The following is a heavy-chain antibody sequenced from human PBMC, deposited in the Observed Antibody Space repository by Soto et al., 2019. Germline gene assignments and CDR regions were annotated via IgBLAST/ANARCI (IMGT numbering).Heavy chain of an antibody. V-gene: IGHV4-31*03. D-gene: IGHD6-13*01. CDR2: IYYRGTT. CDR3: ARVSAGGTRWFDS. J-gene: IGHJ5*01. Sequence: TLSLTCSVSGGSISTGVWYWSWVREHPGKGLEWIGDIYYRGTTSYNPSLGSRVTISRDTSKNQVSLKVNSVTAADTAVYYCARVSAGGTRWFDSWGQGIRVTVSS. CDR1: GGSISTGVWY.